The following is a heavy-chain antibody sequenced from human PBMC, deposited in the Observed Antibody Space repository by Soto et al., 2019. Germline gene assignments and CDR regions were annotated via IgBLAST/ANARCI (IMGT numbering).Heavy chain of an antibody. CDR1: GYTFTSYG. CDR3: AGDNRYESDY. D-gene: IGHD5-12*01. CDR2: ISAYNGNT. Sequence: QVQLVQSGAEVKKPGASVKVSCKASGYTFTSYGISWVRQAPGQGLEWMGWISAYNGNTKKAQKLQGRVAMTPDTSTSTAYMERRSLRSDDTAVYYCAGDNRYESDYRGQGTLVTVSS. J-gene: IGHJ4*02. V-gene: IGHV1-18*01.